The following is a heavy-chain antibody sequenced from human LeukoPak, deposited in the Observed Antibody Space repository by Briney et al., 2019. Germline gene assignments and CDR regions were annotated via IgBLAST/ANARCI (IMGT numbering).Heavy chain of an antibody. D-gene: IGHD1-26*01. V-gene: IGHV3-30*02. CDR1: GFTFSSYG. J-gene: IGHJ3*02. CDR3: AKAGGGSYPHRPHAFDI. Sequence: GGSLRLSCAASGFTFSSYGMHWVRQAPGKGLEWVAFIRYDGSNKYYADSVKGRLTISRDNSKNTLCLQMNSLRAEDTAVYYCAKAGGGSYPHRPHAFDIWGQATMVTVSS. CDR2: IRYDGSNK.